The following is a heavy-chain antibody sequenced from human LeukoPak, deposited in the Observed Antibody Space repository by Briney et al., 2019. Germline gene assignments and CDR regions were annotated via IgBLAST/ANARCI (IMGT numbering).Heavy chain of an antibody. J-gene: IGHJ4*02. V-gene: IGHV3-48*03. Sequence: GGSLRLSCAVSGFTSGFTFSDYEMNWVRQAPGKGLEWVSYISSSGSTKYYADSVKGRFTISRDNAKNSLYLQMNSLRAEDTAVYYCATITVAAAFDYWGQGTLVTVSS. CDR2: ISSSGSTK. D-gene: IGHD6-19*01. CDR3: ATITVAAAFDY. CDR1: GFTSGFTFSDYE.